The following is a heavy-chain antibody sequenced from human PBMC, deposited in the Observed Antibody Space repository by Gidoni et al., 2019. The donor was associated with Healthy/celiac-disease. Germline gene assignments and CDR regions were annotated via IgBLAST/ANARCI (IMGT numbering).Heavy chain of an antibody. V-gene: IGHV4-34*01. Sequence: QVQLQQWGAGLLKPSETLSLTCAVYGGSFSGYYWSWIRQPPGKGLEWIGEINHSGSTNYNPSLKSRVTISVDTSKNQFSLKLSSVTAADTAVYYCARGGGGARIAVRNYFDYWGQGTLVTVSS. J-gene: IGHJ4*02. CDR3: ARGGGGARIAVRNYFDY. D-gene: IGHD6-19*01. CDR1: GGSFSGYY. CDR2: INHSGST.